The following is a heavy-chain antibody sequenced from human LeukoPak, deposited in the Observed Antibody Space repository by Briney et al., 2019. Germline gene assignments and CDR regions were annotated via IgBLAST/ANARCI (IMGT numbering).Heavy chain of an antibody. CDR2: ISSSGNTI. J-gene: IGHJ3*02. Sequence: GGSLRLSCAASEFTFTSYELNWVRQAPGKGLEWVSYISSSGNTISYADSVKGRFTISRDNAKNSPYLQVISLRAEDTAVYYCARGPSIAARYDAFDIWGQGTMVTVSS. D-gene: IGHD6-6*01. CDR1: EFTFTSYE. CDR3: ARGPSIAARYDAFDI. V-gene: IGHV3-48*03.